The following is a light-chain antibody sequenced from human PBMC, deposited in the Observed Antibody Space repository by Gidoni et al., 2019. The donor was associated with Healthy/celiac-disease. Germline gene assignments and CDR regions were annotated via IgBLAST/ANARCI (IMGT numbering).Light chain of an antibody. CDR2: DVS. J-gene: IGLJ1*01. CDR1: SRDVDGYNY. V-gene: IGLV2-14*03. CDR3: SSYTSSSSYV. Sequence: QSALTQPASVSGSPGQSITISCTGTSRDVDGYNYVPWYQQHPGTAPKLMIYDVSNRPSGVSNRFSGAKSGNTASLTISGLQAEDEADYYCSSYTSSSSYVFGTGTKVTVL.